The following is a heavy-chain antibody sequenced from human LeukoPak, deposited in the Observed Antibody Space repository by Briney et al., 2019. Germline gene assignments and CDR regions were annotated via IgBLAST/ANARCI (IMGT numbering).Heavy chain of an antibody. CDR3: ARVAWGYYDSSGYLGAFDI. J-gene: IGHJ3*02. D-gene: IGHD3-22*01. V-gene: IGHV1-69*06. CDR1: GGTFSSYA. Sequence: SVKVSCKASGGTFSSYAISWVRQAPGQGLEWMGRIIPLFGTANYAQKFQGRVTITADKSTSTAYMELSSLRSEDTAVYYCARVAWGYYDSSGYLGAFDIWGQGTMVTVSS. CDR2: IIPLFGTA.